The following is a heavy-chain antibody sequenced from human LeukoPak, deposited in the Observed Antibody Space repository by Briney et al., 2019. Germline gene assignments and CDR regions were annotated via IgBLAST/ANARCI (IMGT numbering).Heavy chain of an antibody. Sequence: PSETLSLTCTVSGGSISSYYWSWIRQPAGKGLEWIGRIYTSGSTNYNPSLESRVTMSVDTSKNQFSLNLSSVTAADTAVYYCARNLYCSTTSCYDFDCWGQGALVTVSS. CDR2: IYTSGST. CDR3: ARNLYCSTTSCYDFDC. D-gene: IGHD2-2*01. V-gene: IGHV4-4*07. CDR1: GGSISSYY. J-gene: IGHJ4*02.